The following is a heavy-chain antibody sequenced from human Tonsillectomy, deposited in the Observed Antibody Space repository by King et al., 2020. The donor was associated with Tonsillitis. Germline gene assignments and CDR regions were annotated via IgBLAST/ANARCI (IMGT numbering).Heavy chain of an antibody. D-gene: IGHD2-15*01. Sequence: VQLVESGGGLVQPGGSLRLSCAASGFTFSSYAMSWVRQAPGKGLEWVSAISGSGGSTYYADSVKGRFTISRDNSKNTLYLQMNSLRAEDTAVYYCAKDRYCSGGSCYSLGVPRYYYGMDVWGQGTTVTVSS. CDR3: AKDRYCSGGSCYSLGVPRYYYGMDV. CDR1: GFTFSSYA. CDR2: ISGSGGST. V-gene: IGHV3-23*04. J-gene: IGHJ6*02.